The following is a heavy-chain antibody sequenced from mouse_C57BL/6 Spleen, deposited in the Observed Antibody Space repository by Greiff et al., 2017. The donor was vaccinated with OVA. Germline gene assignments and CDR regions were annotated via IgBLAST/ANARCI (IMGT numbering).Heavy chain of an antibody. Sequence: EVQLQQSGPELVKPGASVKISCKASGYTFTDYYMNWVQQSHGKSLEWIGDINPNNGGTSYNQKFKGKATLPVDKSSSTAYLELRSLTSEDSALYYGASKMVTAGDYFGDWGQGTTLTVSS. D-gene: IGHD2-2*01. CDR1: GYTFTDYY. V-gene: IGHV1-26*01. CDR2: INPNNGGT. J-gene: IGHJ2*01. CDR3: ASKMVTAGDYFGD.